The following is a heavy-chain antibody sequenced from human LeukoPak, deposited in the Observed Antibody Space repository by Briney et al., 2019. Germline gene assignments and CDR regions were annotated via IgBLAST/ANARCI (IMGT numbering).Heavy chain of an antibody. J-gene: IGHJ4*02. V-gene: IGHV3-33*01. CDR3: VRDGYYSSGSYGPFDY. CDR2: IWYDGSNE. Sequence: GGSLRLSCAASGFTFSTYGMHWVRQAPGKGLEWVAFIWYDGSNEYYADSVKGRFTISRDNAKNSLYLQMDSLRAEDTAVYYCVRDGYYSSGSYGPFDYWGQGTLVTVSS. CDR1: GFTFSTYG. D-gene: IGHD3-10*01.